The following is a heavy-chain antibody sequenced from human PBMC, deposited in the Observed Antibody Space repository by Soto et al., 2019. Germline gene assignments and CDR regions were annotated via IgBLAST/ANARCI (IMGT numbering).Heavy chain of an antibody. V-gene: IGHV3-11*01. J-gene: IGHJ4*02. D-gene: IGHD2-15*01. CDR3: AGVRGQGYCSGGSCYSEVYFDY. CDR1: GFTFSDYY. Sequence: GGSLRLSCAASGFTFSDYYMSWIRQAPGKGLEWVSYISSSGSTIYYADSVKGRFTISRDKAKNSLYLQMNSLRAEDTAGYYCAGVRGQGYCSGGSCYSEVYFDYWGQGTLVTVSS. CDR2: ISSSGSTI.